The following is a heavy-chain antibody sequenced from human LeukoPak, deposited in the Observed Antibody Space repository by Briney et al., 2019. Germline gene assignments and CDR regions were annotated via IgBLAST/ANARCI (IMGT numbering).Heavy chain of an antibody. V-gene: IGHV3-23*01. CDR1: GFTFSSYA. Sequence: GGSLRLSCAASGFTFSSYAMSWVRQAPGKGLEWVSAISGSGGSTYYADSVKGRFTISRDNSKNTLYVQMTSLRAEDTAVYYCARDLGIGSSSYYFDYWGQGTLVTVSS. CDR2: ISGSGGST. D-gene: IGHD3-16*01. J-gene: IGHJ4*02. CDR3: ARDLGIGSSSYYFDY.